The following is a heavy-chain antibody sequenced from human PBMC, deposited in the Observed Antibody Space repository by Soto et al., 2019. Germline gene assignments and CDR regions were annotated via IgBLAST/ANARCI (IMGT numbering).Heavy chain of an antibody. J-gene: IGHJ5*02. D-gene: IGHD3-3*01. Sequence: ASVKVSCKAPGDTFTSYYLNWVRQAPGRGLEWMGVINPHGGSTKYAQKFQGRITMTRDTSRSTVYMELSSLRSDDTAIYYCAXSSGGNFGIIIEGSNWFDPWGQGTLVTVSS. V-gene: IGHV1-46*01. CDR1: GDTFTSYY. CDR2: INPHGGST. CDR3: AXSSGGNFGIIIEGSNWFDP.